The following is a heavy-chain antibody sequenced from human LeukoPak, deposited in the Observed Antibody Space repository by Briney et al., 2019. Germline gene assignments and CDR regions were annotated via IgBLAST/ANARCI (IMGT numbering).Heavy chain of an antibody. D-gene: IGHD5-12*01. Sequence: ASVKVSCKASGYTFTSYDINWVRQATGQGLEWMGWINPNSGGTNYAQKFQGRVTMTRDTSISTAYMELSRLRSDDTAVYYCARGPDIVATIVYFDYWGQGTLVTVSS. CDR3: ARGPDIVATIVYFDY. J-gene: IGHJ4*02. CDR2: INPNSGGT. V-gene: IGHV1-2*02. CDR1: GYTFTSYD.